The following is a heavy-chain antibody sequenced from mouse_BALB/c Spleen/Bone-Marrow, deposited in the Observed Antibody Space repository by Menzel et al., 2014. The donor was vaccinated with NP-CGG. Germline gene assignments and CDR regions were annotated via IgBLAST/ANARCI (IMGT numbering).Heavy chain of an antibody. D-gene: IGHD1-1*01. CDR2: INPGSSTI. Sequence: EVQLVESGGGLVQPGGSLIPSCAASGFDFSRYWMSWARQAPGKGQEWIGEINPGSSTINYTPSLKDKFIISRDNAKXTLYLQMSKVRSEDTALYYCARLGCYGYFAYWGQGTTLTVSS. CDR3: ARLGCYGYFAY. CDR1: GFDFSRYW. J-gene: IGHJ2*01. V-gene: IGHV4-2*02.